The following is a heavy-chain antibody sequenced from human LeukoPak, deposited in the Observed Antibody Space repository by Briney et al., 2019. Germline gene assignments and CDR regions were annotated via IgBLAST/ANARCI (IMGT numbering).Heavy chain of an antibody. CDR1: GVSFSGYY. J-gene: IGHJ5*02. CDR3: ARGLVSSSGWFDP. CDR2: INHSGST. D-gene: IGHD6-13*01. Sequence: DPSETLSLTCAVYGVSFSGYYWRWLRQPPGKGLEGVGEINHSGSTNYNPSLKSRVTISVDTSKNQFSLKLSSVTAADAAVYYCARGLVSSSGWFDPWGQGTLVTVSS. V-gene: IGHV4-34*01.